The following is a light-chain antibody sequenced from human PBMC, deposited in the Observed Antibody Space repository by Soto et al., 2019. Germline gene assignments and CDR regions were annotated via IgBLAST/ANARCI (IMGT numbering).Light chain of an antibody. Sequence: EIVLTQSPGTLSLSPGERATLSCRASQSVSSSYLAWYQQKPGQAPRLLIYGASSRATGIPDRFSGSGSGTDFTLTISRLEPEDFAVYVCQQYGSSPLWTFGQGTKVEIK. CDR3: QQYGSSPLWT. CDR1: QSVSSSY. J-gene: IGKJ1*01. CDR2: GAS. V-gene: IGKV3-20*01.